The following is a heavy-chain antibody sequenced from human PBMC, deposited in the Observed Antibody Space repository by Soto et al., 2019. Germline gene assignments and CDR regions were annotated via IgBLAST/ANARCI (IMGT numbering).Heavy chain of an antibody. CDR2: ISYDGSNK. Sequence: QVQLVESGGGVVQPGRSLRLSCAASGFTFSSNGMHWVRQAPGKGLEWVAVISYDGSNKYYVDSVKGRFTISRDNSKNTLYLQMNSLRAEDTAVYYCAKVEGYYYGSVYYFDYWGQGTLVTVSS. D-gene: IGHD3-10*01. CDR1: GFTFSSNG. V-gene: IGHV3-30*18. J-gene: IGHJ4*02. CDR3: AKVEGYYYGSVYYFDY.